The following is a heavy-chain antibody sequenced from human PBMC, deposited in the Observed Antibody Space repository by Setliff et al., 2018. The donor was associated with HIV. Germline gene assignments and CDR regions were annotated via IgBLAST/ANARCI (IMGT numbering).Heavy chain of an antibody. CDR1: GASMRGTNYY. D-gene: IGHD3-10*01. CDR2: FHFSGST. J-gene: IGHJ4*02. CDR3: VRQGLTMNRGVPAPILYYFDY. V-gene: IGHV4-39*01. Sequence: TSETLSLTCTVSGASMRGTNYYWGWVRQPPGKGLEWIGNFHFSGSTYYNPSLKSRVTISVDPSQNQFSLRLISVTAADAAIYYCVRQGLTMNRGVPAPILYYFDYWGQGILVTVSS.